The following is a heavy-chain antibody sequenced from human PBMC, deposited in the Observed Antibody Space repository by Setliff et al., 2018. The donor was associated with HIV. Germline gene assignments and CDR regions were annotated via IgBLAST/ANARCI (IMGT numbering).Heavy chain of an antibody. J-gene: IGHJ4*02. CDR3: ARSPAAEGY. CDR2: IFDSGAT. D-gene: IGHD6-13*01. Sequence: SETLSLTCTVSGGSISSSSLYWGWIRQPPGKGLQWIGSIFDSGATYYNASLRSRATMSVDTSKNQFSLKLRSVTAADTAVYYCARSPAAEGYWGQGTLVTVSS. CDR1: GGSISSSSLY. V-gene: IGHV4-39*01.